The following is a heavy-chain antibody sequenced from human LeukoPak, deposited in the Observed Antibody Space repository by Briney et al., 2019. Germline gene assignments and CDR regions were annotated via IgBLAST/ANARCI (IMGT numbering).Heavy chain of an antibody. J-gene: IGHJ5*02. CDR1: GYTFTSYG. CDR3: ARDVGYCSSTSCYYWFDP. V-gene: IGHV1-18*01. Sequence: GASVEVSCKASGYTFTSYGISWVRQAPGQGLEWMGWISAYNGNTNYAQRLQGRVTMTTDTSTSTAYMELRSLRSDDTAVYYCARDVGYCSSTSCYYWFDPWGQGTLVTVSS. CDR2: ISAYNGNT. D-gene: IGHD2-2*01.